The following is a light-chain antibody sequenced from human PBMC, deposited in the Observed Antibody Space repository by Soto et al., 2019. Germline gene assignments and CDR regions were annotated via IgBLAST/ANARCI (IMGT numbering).Light chain of an antibody. J-gene: IGLJ3*02. Sequence: QSVLTQPPSVSGAPGQRVTISCTGSSSNIGAGYNVHCYQQVPGTAPKLLISGDSNRPSEVPDRFSGSKSGTSASLAITGLQAEDEADYSCQSYDSSLSGWLFGGGTKLTV. CDR1: SSNIGAGYN. CDR3: QSYDSSLSGWL. CDR2: GDS. V-gene: IGLV1-40*01.